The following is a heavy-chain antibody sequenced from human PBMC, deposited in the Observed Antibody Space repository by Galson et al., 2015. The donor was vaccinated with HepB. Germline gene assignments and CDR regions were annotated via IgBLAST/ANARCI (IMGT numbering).Heavy chain of an antibody. D-gene: IGHD6-13*01. J-gene: IGHJ4*02. Sequence: SVKVSCKASGYTFTNHYINWVRQAPGQRLEWMGWISAYNGDTNYAQNLQGRVTMATDTSTSSAYMELRSLRADDTAVYFCARDIAAAGVVFDSWGQGTLVTVSS. CDR2: ISAYNGDT. CDR3: ARDIAAAGVVFDS. V-gene: IGHV1-18*04. CDR1: GYTFTNHY.